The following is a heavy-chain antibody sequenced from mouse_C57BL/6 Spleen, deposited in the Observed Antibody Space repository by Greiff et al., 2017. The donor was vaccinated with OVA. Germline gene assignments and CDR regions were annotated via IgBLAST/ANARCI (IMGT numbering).Heavy chain of an antibody. Sequence: EVQLQQSGPVLVKPGASVKMSCKASGYTFTDYYMNWVKQSHGKSLEWIGVINPYNGGTSYNQKFKGKATLTVDKSSSTAYMELNSLTSEDSAVYYCAYYYGSSWYFDVWGTGTTVTVSS. CDR2: INPYNGGT. CDR3: AYYYGSSWYFDV. V-gene: IGHV1-19*01. J-gene: IGHJ1*03. D-gene: IGHD1-1*01. CDR1: GYTFTDYY.